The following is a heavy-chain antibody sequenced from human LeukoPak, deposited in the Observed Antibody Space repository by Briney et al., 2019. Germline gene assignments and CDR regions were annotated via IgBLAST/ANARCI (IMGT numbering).Heavy chain of an antibody. CDR2: IYLTGTT. J-gene: IGHJ5*02. V-gene: IGHV4-39*01. CDR1: GVSIDISDYS. CDR3: ARLDPHGPFET. Sequence: SETLSLTCLVPGVSIDISDYSWGRLRQPPGAGLEWIANIYLTGTTYNTPSLRGRLTISVPTAKTPFTLKLTALTTPAWLIFLCARLDPHGPFETCGQGTLCTASS. D-gene: IGHD3-9*01.